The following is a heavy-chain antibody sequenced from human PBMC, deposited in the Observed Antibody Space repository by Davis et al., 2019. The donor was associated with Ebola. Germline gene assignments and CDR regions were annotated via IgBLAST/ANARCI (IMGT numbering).Heavy chain of an antibody. Sequence: PGGSLRLSCAASGFTLSTYSMNWVRQAPGKGLEWVSYISSSTVYYADSVKGRLTISRDNAKNSLYLQMNSLRAEDTAFYYCAKGIATAVHYGMDVWGRGTTVTVSS. J-gene: IGHJ6*02. CDR3: AKGIATAVHYGMDV. CDR1: GFTLSTYS. CDR2: ISSSTV. V-gene: IGHV3-48*04. D-gene: IGHD6-13*01.